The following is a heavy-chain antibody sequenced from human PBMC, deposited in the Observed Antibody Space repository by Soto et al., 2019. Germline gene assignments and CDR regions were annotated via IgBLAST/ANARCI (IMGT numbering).Heavy chain of an antibody. D-gene: IGHD6-13*01. CDR1: GASFTGHY. J-gene: IGHJ4*02. CDR3: GGAEAGPNKY. Sequence: QVQLQQWGAGLLKPSATLSLTCTVHGASFTGHYWSWVRQSPGKGLEWIGEMNHLGSSNYNPSLKSRVTLSVDTSKKQFYLNLRSVTAVDTAVYFCGGAEAGPNKYWGQGTLVTVSS. CDR2: MNHLGSS. V-gene: IGHV4-34*01.